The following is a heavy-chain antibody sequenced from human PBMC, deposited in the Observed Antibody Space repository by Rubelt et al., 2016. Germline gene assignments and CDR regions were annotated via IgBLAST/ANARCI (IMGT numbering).Heavy chain of an antibody. Sequence: NHSGSTNYNPSLKSRVTISVDTSKNQFSLKLSSVTAADTAVYYCARGPYDSSGYYYYWGQGTLVTVSS. J-gene: IGHJ4*02. D-gene: IGHD3-22*01. CDR2: NHSGST. CDR3: ARGPYDSSGYYYY. V-gene: IGHV4-34*01.